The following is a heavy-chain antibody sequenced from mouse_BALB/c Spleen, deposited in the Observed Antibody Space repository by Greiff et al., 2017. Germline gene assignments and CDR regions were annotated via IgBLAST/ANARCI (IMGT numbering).Heavy chain of an antibody. CDR2: INPYNVGT. CDR1: GYTFTSYV. CDR3: ARKWTFITTATAWFAY. V-gene: IGHV1-14*01. J-gene: IGHJ3*01. Sequence: EVKLVESGPELVKPGASVKMSCKASGYTFTSYVMHWVKQKPGQGLEWIGYINPYNVGTKYNEKFKGKATLTSDKSSRTAYMELSSLTSEDSAVYYCARKWTFITTATAWFAYWGQGTLVTVSA. D-gene: IGHD1-2*01.